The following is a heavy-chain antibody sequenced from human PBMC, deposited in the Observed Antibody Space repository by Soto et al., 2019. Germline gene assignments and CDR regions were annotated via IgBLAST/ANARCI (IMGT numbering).Heavy chain of an antibody. Sequence: QVQLVESGGGVVQPGRSLRLSCAASGFTFSSYAMHWVRQAPGKGLEWVAVVSYDGRNKYYADSVKGRITIARNDSKNTMYLQMNSLTAEYTAVYYRASESGYCSGGRCDSQAFDVWGQGTMVTVSS. J-gene: IGHJ3*01. V-gene: IGHV3-30-3*01. CDR2: VSYDGRNK. CDR1: GFTFSSYA. D-gene: IGHD2-15*01. CDR3: ASESGYCSGGRCDSQAFDV.